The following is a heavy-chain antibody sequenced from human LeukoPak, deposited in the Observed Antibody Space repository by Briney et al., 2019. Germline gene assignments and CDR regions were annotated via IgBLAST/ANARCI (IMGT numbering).Heavy chain of an antibody. V-gene: IGHV4-34*01. Sequence: SETLSLTCAVYGGSFSGYYWSWIRQPPGKGLEWIGEINHSGSTNYNPSLKSRVTISVDTSRNQFSLKLSSVTAADTAVYYCARVAAAGLRYWGQGTLVTVSS. CDR2: INHSGST. D-gene: IGHD6-13*01. J-gene: IGHJ4*02. CDR3: ARVAAAGLRY. CDR1: GGSFSGYY.